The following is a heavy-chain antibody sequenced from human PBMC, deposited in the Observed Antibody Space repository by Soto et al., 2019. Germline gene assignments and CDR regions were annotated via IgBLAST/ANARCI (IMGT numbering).Heavy chain of an antibody. D-gene: IGHD5-12*01. CDR2: IIPILGIA. CDR1: GGTFSSYT. J-gene: IGHJ4*02. Sequence: QVQLVQSGAEVKKPGSSVKVSCKASGGTFSSYTISWVRQAPGQGLEWMGRIIPILGIANYAQKFQGRVTITADKSTSTAYMELSSVRSEDTAVYYCARGWSGYSGYGPWDYWGQGTLVTVSS. CDR3: ARGWSGYSGYGPWDY. V-gene: IGHV1-69*02.